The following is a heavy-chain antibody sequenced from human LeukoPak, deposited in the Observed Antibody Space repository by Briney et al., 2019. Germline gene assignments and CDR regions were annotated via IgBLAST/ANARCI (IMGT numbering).Heavy chain of an antibody. Sequence: GRSLRLSCAASGFTFDDYAMHWVRQAPGKGLEWVSGISWNSGSIGYADSVKGRFTISRDDAKNSLYLQMNSLRAEDTALYYCAKAVWITMVRGHFDYWGQGTLVTVSS. J-gene: IGHJ4*02. CDR1: GFTFDDYA. CDR2: ISWNSGSI. V-gene: IGHV3-9*01. CDR3: AKAVWITMVRGHFDY. D-gene: IGHD3-10*01.